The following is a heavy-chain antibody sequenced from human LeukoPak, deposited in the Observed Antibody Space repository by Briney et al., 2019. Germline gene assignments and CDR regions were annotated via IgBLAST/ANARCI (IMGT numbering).Heavy chain of an antibody. V-gene: IGHV4-59*01. D-gene: IGHD3-9*01. CDR2: IYYSGST. Sequence: SETLSLTCTVSGGSISSYYWSWIRQPPGKGLEGIGYIYYSGSTNYNPSLKSRVTISVDTSKNQFSLKLSSVTAADTAVYYCARLSDDILTGYPDAFDIWGQGTMVTVSS. J-gene: IGHJ3*02. CDR1: GGSISSYY. CDR3: ARLSDDILTGYPDAFDI.